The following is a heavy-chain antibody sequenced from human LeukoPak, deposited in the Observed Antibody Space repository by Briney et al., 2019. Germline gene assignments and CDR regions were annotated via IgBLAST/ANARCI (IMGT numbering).Heavy chain of an antibody. D-gene: IGHD4-23*01. CDR1: GDPITKTSYY. CDR3: AREMPTVVPFDC. CDR2: LSYSGKT. J-gene: IGHJ4*02. Sequence: SETLSLTCTVSGDPITKTSYYWGWVRQPPGQGLEWLATLSYSGKTHYNPSLKGRGTISPDTSKNQFSLRLTSVTAADTAVYFCAREMPTVVPFDCWGQGTLVTVSS. V-gene: IGHV4-39*07.